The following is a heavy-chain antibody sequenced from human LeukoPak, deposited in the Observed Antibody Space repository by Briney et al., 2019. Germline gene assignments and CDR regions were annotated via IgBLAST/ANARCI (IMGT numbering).Heavy chain of an antibody. Sequence: ASVKVSCKVSGYTLTELSMHWVRQAPGKGLEWMGGFDPEDGETIYAQKFQGRVTVTRDTSTSTVHMELSGLRSEDTAVYYCARDQEGFDYWGQGSLVTVSS. CDR1: GYTLTELS. CDR3: ARDQEGFDY. J-gene: IGHJ4*02. V-gene: IGHV1-24*01. CDR2: FDPEDGET.